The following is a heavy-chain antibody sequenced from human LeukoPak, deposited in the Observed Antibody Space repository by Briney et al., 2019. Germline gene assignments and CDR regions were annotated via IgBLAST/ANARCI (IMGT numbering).Heavy chain of an antibody. J-gene: IGHJ4*02. D-gene: IGHD6-13*01. CDR2: IIPIFGTA. V-gene: IGHV1-69*06. CDR3: AREGDSSSTFDY. Sequence: SVTVSCKASGGTFSSYAISWVRQAPGQGLEWMGGIIPIFGTANYAQKFQGRVTITADKSTSTAYMELSSLRSEDTAVYYCAREGDSSSTFDYWGQGTLVTVSS. CDR1: GGTFSSYA.